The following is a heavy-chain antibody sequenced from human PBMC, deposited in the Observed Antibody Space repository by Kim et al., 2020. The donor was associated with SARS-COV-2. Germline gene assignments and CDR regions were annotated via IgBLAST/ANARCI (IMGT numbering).Heavy chain of an antibody. V-gene: IGHV3-21*01. CDR3: AREGYDFWSGYYPFFDY. CDR1: GFTFSSYS. J-gene: IGHJ4*02. CDR2: ISSSSSYI. D-gene: IGHD3-3*01. Sequence: GGSLRLSCAASGFTFSSYSMNWVRQAPGKGLEWVSSISSSSSYIYYADSVKGRFTISRDNAKNSLYLQMNSLRAEDTAVYYCAREGYDFWSGYYPFFDYWGQGTLVTVSS.